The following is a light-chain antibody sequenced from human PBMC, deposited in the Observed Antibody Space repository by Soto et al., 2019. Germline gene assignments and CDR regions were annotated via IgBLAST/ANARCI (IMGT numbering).Light chain of an antibody. V-gene: IGLV2-11*01. CDR2: AVS. J-gene: IGLJ1*01. CDR1: SSDVGGYNH. CDR3: CSYAGSYTFV. Sequence: QSALTQPRSVSGSPGQSVTISCTGTSSDVGGYNHVSWYQQHPGKAPKLMIYAVSKRPSGVPDRFSGSKSGNTASLTISGLQAEDEADYYCCSYAGSYTFVFGTGTKLTVL.